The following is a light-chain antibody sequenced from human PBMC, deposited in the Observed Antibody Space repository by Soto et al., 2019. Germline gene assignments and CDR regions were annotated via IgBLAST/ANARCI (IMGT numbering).Light chain of an antibody. CDR2: GAS. Sequence: PGERATRSCRASQSVSSSQLAWYQQKPGQAPRLLLYGASSRATGIPDRFSGSGSGTDFSLTISRLEPEDFAVYFCQQYGSSPQITFGQATRLEIK. V-gene: IGKV3-20*01. CDR3: QQYGSSPQIT. CDR1: QSVSSSQ. J-gene: IGKJ5*01.